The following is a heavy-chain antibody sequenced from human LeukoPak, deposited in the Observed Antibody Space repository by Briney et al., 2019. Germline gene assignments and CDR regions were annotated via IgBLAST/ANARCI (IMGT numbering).Heavy chain of an antibody. CDR3: ARLQRITMAGPDYWYFDL. CDR2: ISYSGST. CDR1: GDSISSYY. J-gene: IGHJ2*01. Sequence: SETLSLTCTVSGDSISSYYWSWIRQPPERGLEGIAYISYSGSTNYNPSLKSRVTISVDTSKTQFSLKMNSVTAADTAVYYCARLQRITMAGPDYWYFDLWGRGTLVTVSS. V-gene: IGHV4-59*01. D-gene: IGHD3-10*01.